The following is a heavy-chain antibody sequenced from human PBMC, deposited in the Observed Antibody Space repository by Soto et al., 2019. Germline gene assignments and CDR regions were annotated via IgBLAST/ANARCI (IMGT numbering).Heavy chain of an antibody. CDR1: GCSFTSYW. D-gene: IGHD4-17*01. V-gene: IGHV5-51*01. Sequence: PGESLKISCKGSGCSFTSYWIGWGRQMPWKGLVWMGIIYPGDSDTRYSPSFQGQVTISADKSISTAYLQWSSLKASDTAMYYCARHFDVFGDYRAKRAAFYIWGKGTMV. CDR3: ARHFDVFGDYRAKRAAFYI. J-gene: IGHJ3*02. CDR2: IYPGDSDT.